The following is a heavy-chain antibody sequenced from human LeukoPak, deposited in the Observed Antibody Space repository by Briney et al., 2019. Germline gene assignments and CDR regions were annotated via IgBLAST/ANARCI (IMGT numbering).Heavy chain of an antibody. D-gene: IGHD5-12*01. CDR3: AKDKEYSGYDSAYYFDY. Sequence: GGSLRLSCTASGFTFSSYWMHWVRQAPGKGLVWVSRINSDGSTTSYADSVKGRFTISRDNAKNTLYLQMNSLRAEDTAAYYCAKDKEYSGYDSAYYFDYWGQGTLVTVSS. V-gene: IGHV3-74*01. CDR2: INSDGSTT. CDR1: GFTFSSYW. J-gene: IGHJ4*02.